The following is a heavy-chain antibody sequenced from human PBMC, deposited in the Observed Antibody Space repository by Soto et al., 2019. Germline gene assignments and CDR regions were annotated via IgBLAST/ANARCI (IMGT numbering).Heavy chain of an antibody. V-gene: IGHV3-9*01. Sequence: LSLTCAASGFTFDDYAMHWVRQAPGKGLEWVSGISWNSGSIGYADSVKGRFTISRDNAKNSLYLQMNSLRAEDTALYYCAKSFRRVYYGSGSPFDYWGQGTLVTVSS. CDR1: GFTFDDYA. CDR2: ISWNSGSI. CDR3: AKSFRRVYYGSGSPFDY. J-gene: IGHJ4*02. D-gene: IGHD3-10*01.